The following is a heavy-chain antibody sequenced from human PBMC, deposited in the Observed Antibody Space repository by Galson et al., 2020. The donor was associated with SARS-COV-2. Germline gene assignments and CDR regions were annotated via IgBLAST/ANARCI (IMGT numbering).Heavy chain of an antibody. V-gene: IGHV4-61*01. CDR2: IYYSGST. J-gene: IGHJ4*02. CDR3: ATAPYCGGDCYSFDY. Sequence: SETLSLTCTVSGGSVSSGSYYWSWIRQPPGKGLEWIGYIYYSGSTNYNPSLKSRVTISVDTSKNQFSLKLSSVTAADTAVYYCATAPYCGGDCYSFDYWGQGTLVTVSS. D-gene: IGHD2-21*02. CDR1: GGSVSSGSYY.